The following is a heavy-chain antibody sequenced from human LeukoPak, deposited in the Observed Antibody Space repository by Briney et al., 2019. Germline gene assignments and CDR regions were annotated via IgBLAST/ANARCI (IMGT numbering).Heavy chain of an antibody. CDR1: GFTFSSYS. D-gene: IGHD6-6*01. V-gene: IGHV3-48*04. Sequence: TGGSLRLSCAASGFTFSSYSMNWARQAPGKGLEWVSYISSSSSTIYYADSVKGRFTISRDNAKNSLYLQMNSLRAEDTAVYYCARDVRVVAGIAARPGWFDPWGQGTLVTVSS. J-gene: IGHJ5*02. CDR3: ARDVRVVAGIAARPGWFDP. CDR2: ISSSSSTI.